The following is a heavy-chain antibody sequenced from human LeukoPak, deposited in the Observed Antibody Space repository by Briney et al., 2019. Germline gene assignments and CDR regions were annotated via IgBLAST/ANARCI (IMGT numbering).Heavy chain of an antibody. Sequence: GGSLRLSCAASGFTFSSYAMSWVRQAPGKGLEWVSAISDSGGSTYYADSVKGRFTISRDNSKNTLYLQMNSLRAEDTAVYYCAKDTIFGVVTDLFDYWGQGTLVTVSS. CDR3: AKDTIFGVVTDLFDY. CDR1: GFTFSSYA. V-gene: IGHV3-23*01. J-gene: IGHJ4*02. CDR2: ISDSGGST. D-gene: IGHD3-3*01.